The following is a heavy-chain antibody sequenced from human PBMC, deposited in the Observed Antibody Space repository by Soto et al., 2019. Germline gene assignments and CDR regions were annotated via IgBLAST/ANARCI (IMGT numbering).Heavy chain of an antibody. V-gene: IGHV4-59*12. D-gene: IGHD1-26*01. CDR3: ASIVGATTLSHDY. CDR1: GGSISSYY. CDR2: IYYSGST. J-gene: IGHJ4*02. Sequence: SETLSLTCTVPGGSISSYYWSWIRQPPGKGLEWIGYIYYSGSTNYNPSLKSRVTISVDTSKNQFSLKLSSVTAADTAVYYCASIVGATTLSHDYWGQGTLVTVSS.